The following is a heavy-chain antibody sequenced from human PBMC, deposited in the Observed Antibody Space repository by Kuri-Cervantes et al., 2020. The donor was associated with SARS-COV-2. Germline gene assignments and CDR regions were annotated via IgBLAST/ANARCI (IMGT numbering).Heavy chain of an antibody. J-gene: IGHJ4*02. CDR1: GFTFIRSW. D-gene: IGHD3-22*01. V-gene: IGHV3-52*01. Sequence: GGSLRLSCAASGFTFIRSWMHWVSQAPEKGLERVADIKCDGSEKWYVDSVKGRLTISRDNAKNSLYQQANSLRAEDTAVYYCARGRNYYDSSGQSYWGQGTLVTVSS. CDR2: IKCDGSEK. CDR3: ARGRNYYDSSGQSY.